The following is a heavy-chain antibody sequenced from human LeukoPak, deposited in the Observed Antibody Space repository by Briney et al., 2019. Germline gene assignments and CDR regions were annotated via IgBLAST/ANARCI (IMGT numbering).Heavy chain of an antibody. CDR3: ARDGVAVTVNWFDP. J-gene: IGHJ5*02. CDR1: GFTFSNYW. D-gene: IGHD6-19*01. CDR2: IDTDGSGT. Sequence: PGGSLRLSCAASGFTFSNYWMYWVRQVPAKGLVWVSRIDTDGSGTDYADFVKGRFTISRDNAKNTLYLQMNSLTAEDTAVYYCARDGVAVTVNWFDPWGQGALVTVSS. V-gene: IGHV3-74*01.